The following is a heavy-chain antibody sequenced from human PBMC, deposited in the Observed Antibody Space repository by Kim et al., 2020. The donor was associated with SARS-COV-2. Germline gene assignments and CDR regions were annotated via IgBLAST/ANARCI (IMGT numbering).Heavy chain of an antibody. J-gene: IGHJ5*02. Sequence: SETLSLTCTVSGVSISSSDYYWGWIRQPPGKELEWIGSIYYTGTTYYNPSLKSRVTISVDTSKNQFSLKLSPVTDATVYYCARHGCTGGVCYFDPWGQGT. V-gene: IGHV4-39*01. CDR3: ARHGCTGGVCYFDP. CDR1: GVSISSSDYY. D-gene: IGHD2-8*02. CDR2: IYYTGTT.